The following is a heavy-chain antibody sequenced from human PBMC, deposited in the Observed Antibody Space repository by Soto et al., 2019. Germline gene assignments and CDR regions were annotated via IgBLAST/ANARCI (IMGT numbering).Heavy chain of an antibody. J-gene: IGHJ3*02. D-gene: IGHD6-13*01. CDR3: ATMCLPRVAAALVI. CDR2: ISWNSGSI. Sequence: PWGTMRLSCAASGFTFDDYAMHWVRQAPGKGLEWVSGISWNSGSIGYADSVKGRFTISRDNAKNSLYLQMNSLRAEDTALYYCATMCLPRVAAALVILDQGTM. CDR1: GFTFDDYA. V-gene: IGHV3-9*01.